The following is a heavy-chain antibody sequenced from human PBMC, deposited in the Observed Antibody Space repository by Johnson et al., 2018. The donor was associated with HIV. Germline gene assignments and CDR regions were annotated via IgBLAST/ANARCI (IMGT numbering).Heavy chain of an antibody. CDR3: AREGPSERAGFDI. J-gene: IGHJ3*02. CDR1: GFSFSDYY. Sequence: QVLLVESGGGLVKPGGSLRLSCVASGFSFSDYYMSWIRQAPGKGLEWISYMSSSGSTIYHAESVKGRFTISRDNAKNSLYLQMNSLRADDTAVYYCAREGPSERAGFDIWGQGTMVTVSS. CDR2: MSSSGSTI. V-gene: IGHV3-11*04.